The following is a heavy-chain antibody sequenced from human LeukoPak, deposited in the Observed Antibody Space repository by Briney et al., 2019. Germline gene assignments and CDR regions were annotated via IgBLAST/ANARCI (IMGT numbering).Heavy chain of an antibody. V-gene: IGHV3-9*01. CDR3: AKDPRYSSGWVFDY. Sequence: SGGSLRLSCAASGFTFDDYAMHWVRQAPGKGLEWVSGISWNSGSIGYADSVKGRFTISRDNAKNSLYLQMNSLRAEDTALYYCAKDPRYSSGWVFDYWGQGTLVTVSS. CDR2: ISWNSGSI. CDR1: GFTFDDYA. J-gene: IGHJ4*02. D-gene: IGHD6-19*01.